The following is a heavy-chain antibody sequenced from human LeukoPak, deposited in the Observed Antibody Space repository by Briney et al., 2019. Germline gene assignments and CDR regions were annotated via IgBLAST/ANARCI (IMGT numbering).Heavy chain of an antibody. J-gene: IGHJ4*02. CDR2: SNHSGST. CDR3: ARGRWFGELLWGFFDY. V-gene: IGHV4-34*01. CDR1: GGSFSGYY. D-gene: IGHD3-10*01. Sequence: SSETLSLTCAVYGGSFSGYYWSWIRQPPGKGLEWIGESNHSGSTNYNPSLKSRVTISVDTSKNQFSLKLSSVTAADTAVYYCARGRWFGELLWGFFDYWGQGTLVTVSS.